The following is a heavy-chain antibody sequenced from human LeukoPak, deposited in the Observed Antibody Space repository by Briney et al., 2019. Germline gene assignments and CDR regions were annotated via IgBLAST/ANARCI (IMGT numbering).Heavy chain of an antibody. CDR2: MNPNSGNT. CDR1: GGTFSSYA. J-gene: IGHJ5*02. V-gene: IGHV1-8*02. D-gene: IGHD2-2*01. CDR3: AREDEYCSSTSCYARFNWFDP. Sequence: ASVKVSCKASGGTFSSYAISWVRQATGQGLEWMGWMNPNSGNTGYAQKFQGRVTMTRNTSISTAYMELSSLRSEDTAVYYCAREDEYCSSTSCYARFNWFDPWGQGTLVTVSS.